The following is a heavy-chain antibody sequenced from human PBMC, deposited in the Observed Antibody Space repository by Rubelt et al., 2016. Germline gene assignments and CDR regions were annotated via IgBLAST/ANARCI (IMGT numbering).Heavy chain of an antibody. Sequence: QVQLVQSGVEVKKPGASLKVSCKASGYTFAGYYMHWVRQAPGQGLEWMGIINSSGGSATYAQKFLGRVTMTTDTSTSTSYMELRSLRSDDTAVYYCARDYSSSWAFDYWGQGTLVTVSS. CDR2: INSSGGSA. J-gene: IGHJ4*02. V-gene: IGHV1-46*01. CDR3: ARDYSSSWAFDY. D-gene: IGHD6-13*01. CDR1: GYTFAGYY.